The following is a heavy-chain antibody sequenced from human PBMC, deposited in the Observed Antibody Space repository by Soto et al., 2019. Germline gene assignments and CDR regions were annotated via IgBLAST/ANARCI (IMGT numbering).Heavy chain of an antibody. Sequence: KPSKTLSLTCTVSGGSISSSSYYWGWIRQPPGEGLEWIGSIYYSGSTYYNPSLKSRVTISVDTSKTQYSLKLSSVTAADTAVYYCARLGGRIGPFRFEAWGQGILVTVSS. CDR3: ARLGGRIGPFRFEA. CDR2: IYYSGST. V-gene: IGHV4-39*01. J-gene: IGHJ5*02. CDR1: GGSISSSSYY. D-gene: IGHD3-16*01.